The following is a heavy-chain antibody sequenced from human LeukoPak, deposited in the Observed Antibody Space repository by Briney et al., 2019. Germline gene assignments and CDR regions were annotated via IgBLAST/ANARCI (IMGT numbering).Heavy chain of an antibody. CDR1: GFTFSNYN. CDR3: ARDVYYAMDV. J-gene: IGHJ6*02. V-gene: IGHV3-48*01. Sequence: GGSLRLSCAASGFTFSNYNMNWVRQAPGKGLEWISYISSSDSTKYYADSVKGRFTISRDNAENSLYLQMNSLRAEDTAVYYCARDVYYAMDVWGQGTTVTVSS. CDR2: ISSSDSTK.